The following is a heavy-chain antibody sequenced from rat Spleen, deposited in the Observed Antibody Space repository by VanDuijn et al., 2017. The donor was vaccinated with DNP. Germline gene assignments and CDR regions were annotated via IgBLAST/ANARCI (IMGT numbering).Heavy chain of an antibody. Sequence: EVLLVESDGGLVQPGRSLKLSCAVSGFTFSDYYMAWVRQAPAKGLEWVATLSYNGGTPYYRDSVKGRFTISRDNAQSTLYLQMDSLRSEDTATYYCARHRTIMPYYYAMDAWGQGASVTVYS. CDR1: GFTFSDYY. CDR3: ARHRTIMPYYYAMDA. CDR2: LSYNGGTP. J-gene: IGHJ4*01. V-gene: IGHV5-7*01. D-gene: IGHD1-12*01.